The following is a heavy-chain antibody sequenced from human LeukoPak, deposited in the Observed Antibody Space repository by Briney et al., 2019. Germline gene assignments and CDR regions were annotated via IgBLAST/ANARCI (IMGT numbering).Heavy chain of an antibody. CDR1: GGSISNHY. J-gene: IGHJ3*02. Sequence: SETLSLTCTVSGGSISNHYWNWVRQPPGKGLEWIGFIYSTGSANYNASLKSRVIMSVDRSKSQFSLNLRSVTAADTAVYYCAIWGNAFDIWGQGTMVTVSS. V-gene: IGHV4-59*11. D-gene: IGHD3-16*01. CDR3: AIWGNAFDI. CDR2: IYSTGSA.